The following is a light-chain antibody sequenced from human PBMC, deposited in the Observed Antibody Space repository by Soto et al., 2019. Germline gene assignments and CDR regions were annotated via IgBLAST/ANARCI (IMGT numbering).Light chain of an antibody. J-gene: IGLJ2*01. Sequence: QSVLTQPPSVSGAPGQRVTISCTGSRSNIGAGYDVHWYQHLPGTAPKLLIYDNNNRPSGVPDRFSGSKSGTSASLAITGLQAEDEADYYCQSYDSSLSGSVFGGGTKLTVL. CDR3: QSYDSSLSGSV. V-gene: IGLV1-40*01. CDR2: DNN. CDR1: RSNIGAGYD.